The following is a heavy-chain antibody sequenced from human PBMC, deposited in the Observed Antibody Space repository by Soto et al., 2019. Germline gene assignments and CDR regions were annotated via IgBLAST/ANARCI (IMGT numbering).Heavy chain of an antibody. J-gene: IGHJ6*02. CDR3: AKASGNYFTNDAVDG. Sequence: EVQLLESGGGLVQPGGSLRLSCVASGFTFSNYGMTWVRQAPGKGLEWVSGITGSSSSTYYADSVKGRFTISRDNSKNPLYLQMNSLRDEDTALYYCAKASGNYFTNDAVDGCGQGTTVTVSS. D-gene: IGHD3-10*01. CDR1: GFTFSNYG. V-gene: IGHV3-23*01. CDR2: ITGSSSST.